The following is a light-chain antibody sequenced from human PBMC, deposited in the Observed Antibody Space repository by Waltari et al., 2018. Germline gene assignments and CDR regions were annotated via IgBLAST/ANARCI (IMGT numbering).Light chain of an antibody. Sequence: TCRASQGISSRLAWYQQKPETAPKSLIYGASNLQSGVPSRFSGSESGTDFTLTINGLQPEDFATYYCQQYNDYPLTFGGGTKVEIK. CDR2: GAS. CDR1: QGISSR. V-gene: IGKV1D-16*01. CDR3: QQYNDYPLT. J-gene: IGKJ4*01.